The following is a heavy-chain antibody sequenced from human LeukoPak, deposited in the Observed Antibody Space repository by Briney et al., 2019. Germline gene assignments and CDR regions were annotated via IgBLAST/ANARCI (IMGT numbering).Heavy chain of an antibody. CDR1: GFTFSTYW. Sequence: GGSLRLSCAASGFTFSTYWMHWVRQAPGKGLVWVSRIDNGGSNTLYADSVRGRFTISRDNAKNTLYLQMNSLRAEDTAVYYCAREMWLASGGAFDIWGQGTMVTVSS. CDR3: AREMWLASGGAFDI. CDR2: IDNGGSNT. V-gene: IGHV3-74*01. J-gene: IGHJ3*02. D-gene: IGHD6-19*01.